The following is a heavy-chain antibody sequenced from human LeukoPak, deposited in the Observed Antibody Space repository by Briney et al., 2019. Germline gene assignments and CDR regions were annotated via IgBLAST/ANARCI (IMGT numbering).Heavy chain of an antibody. J-gene: IGHJ4*02. D-gene: IGHD6-13*01. CDR1: GFTSSSYS. CDR2: IWYDGSNK. V-gene: IGHV3-33*08. CDR3: ARDMFSSSWNLIDY. Sequence: PGGSLRLSCAASGFTSSSYSMNWVRQAPGKGLEWVAVIWYDGSNKYYADSVKGRFTISRDNSKNTLYLQMNSLRAEDTAVYYCARDMFSSSWNLIDYWGLGTLVTVSS.